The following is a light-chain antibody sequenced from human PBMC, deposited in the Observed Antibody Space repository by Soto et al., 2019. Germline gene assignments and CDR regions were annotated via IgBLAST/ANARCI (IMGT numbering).Light chain of an antibody. V-gene: IGKV3-20*01. Sequence: EIVLTHSPGTLSLSPGERATLSCRASQTITNNYLAWYQQKPGQAHRLVIYDASSRATGIQDRFSASGSGTDFTLTIRRLEPEDVAVYYCKQYSSSPLTFGQGTKVDIK. J-gene: IGKJ1*01. CDR3: KQYSSSPLT. CDR2: DAS. CDR1: QTITNNY.